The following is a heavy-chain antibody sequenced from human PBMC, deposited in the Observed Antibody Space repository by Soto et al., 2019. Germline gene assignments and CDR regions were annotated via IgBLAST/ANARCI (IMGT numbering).Heavy chain of an antibody. Sequence: QVQLQESGPGLVKPSETLSLTCTVSGDSVRSRNYYWSWIRQAPGTGLEWIGYVYDRVNYDSGRTNYNPSLKRRVTISLDTSTYQFSLNLTSVTAADTAVYYCERESDFWDDAYMRTFDIWGQGTKVTVSS. CDR1: GDSVRSRNYY. D-gene: IGHD3-3*01. V-gene: IGHV4-61*01. J-gene: IGHJ3*02. CDR3: ERESDFWDDAYMRTFDI. CDR2: VYDRVNYDSGRT.